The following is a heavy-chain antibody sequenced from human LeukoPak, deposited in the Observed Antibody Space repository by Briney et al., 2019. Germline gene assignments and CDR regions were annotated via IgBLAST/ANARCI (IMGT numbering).Heavy chain of an antibody. J-gene: IGHJ3*01. V-gene: IGHV4-34*01. CDR3: ASLMDMVVVVAAHDAFDV. CDR2: INHSGST. CDR1: GGSFSGYY. Sequence: SETLSLTCAVYGGSFSGYYWSWIRQPPGKGLEWIGEINHSGSTNYNPSLKSRVTISVDTSKNQFSLKLSSVTAADTAVFYCASLMDMVVVVAAHDAFDVWGQGTMVTLCS. D-gene: IGHD2-15*01.